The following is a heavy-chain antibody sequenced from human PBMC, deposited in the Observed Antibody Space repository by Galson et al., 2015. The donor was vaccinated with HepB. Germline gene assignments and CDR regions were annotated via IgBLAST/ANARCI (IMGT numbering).Heavy chain of an antibody. CDR1: GFTLANYV. CDR2: ITPSGDNT. J-gene: IGHJ4*02. D-gene: IGHD6-19*01. Sequence: SLRLSCAASGFTLANYVMNWVRQAPGKGLEWVSAITPSGDNTYSADSMKGRFTISRDNSRNTLFLYMNSLRADDTAIYFCVKVFPEKTDGWYRQALYYFDSWGQGTRVTVSS. V-gene: IGHV3-23*01. CDR3: VKVFPEKTDGWYRQALYYFDS.